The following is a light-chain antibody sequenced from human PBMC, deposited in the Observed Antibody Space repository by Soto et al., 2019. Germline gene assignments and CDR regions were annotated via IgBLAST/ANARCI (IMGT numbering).Light chain of an antibody. CDR2: GAS. CDR3: QQYNNWPWT. CDR1: QSVSNN. V-gene: IGKV3-15*01. Sequence: DIVMTQSPSTLSVSPGERAPLSCRASQSVSNNLAWYQQKPGQAPRLLIYGASTRATGFPARFSGSGSGTEYTLTISSLQSEDSAVYYCQQYNNWPWTFGQGTKVDIK. J-gene: IGKJ1*01.